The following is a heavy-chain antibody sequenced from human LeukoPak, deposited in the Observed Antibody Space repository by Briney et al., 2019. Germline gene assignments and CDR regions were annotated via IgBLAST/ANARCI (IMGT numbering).Heavy chain of an antibody. CDR3: ARVRWFGESPIPNYYYYYYMDV. CDR2: IYTSGST. D-gene: IGHD3-10*01. CDR1: GGSISSYY. V-gene: IGHV4-4*07. Sequence: PSETLSLTRTVSGGSISSYYWSWIRQPAGKGLEWIGRIYTSGSTNYNPSLKSRVTMSVDTSKNQFSLKLSSVTAADTAVYYCARVRWFGESPIPNYYYYYYMDVWGKGTTVTVSS. J-gene: IGHJ6*03.